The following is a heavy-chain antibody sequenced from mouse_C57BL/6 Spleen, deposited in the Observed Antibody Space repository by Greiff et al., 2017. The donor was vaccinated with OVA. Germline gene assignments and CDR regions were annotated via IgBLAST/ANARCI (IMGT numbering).Heavy chain of an antibody. D-gene: IGHD2-5*01. CDR2: IDPSDSYT. V-gene: IGHV1-50*01. CDR3: ARSRAYSNYDYFDY. J-gene: IGHJ2*01. CDR1: GYTFTSYW. Sequence: QVQLQQPGAELVKPGASVKLSCKASGYTFTSYWMQWVKQRPGQGLEWIGEIDPSDSYTNYNQKLKGKATLTVDTSSSTAYMQLSSLTSEDSAVYYCARSRAYSNYDYFDYWGQGTTLTVSS.